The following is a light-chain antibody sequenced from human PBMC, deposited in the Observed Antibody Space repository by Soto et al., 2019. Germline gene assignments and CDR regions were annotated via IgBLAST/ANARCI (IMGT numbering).Light chain of an antibody. CDR1: SSDVGGYNY. V-gene: IGLV2-14*01. J-gene: IGLJ1*01. CDR2: EVS. CDR3: SPYTSSRSYV. Sequence: QSVLTQPASVSGSPGQSITISCTGTSSDVGGYNYVSWYQQQSGKAPKLMIHEVSNRPSGVSNRFSGSKSGNTASLTISGLKAEDEADYYCSPYTSSRSYVSGSGTQVTVL.